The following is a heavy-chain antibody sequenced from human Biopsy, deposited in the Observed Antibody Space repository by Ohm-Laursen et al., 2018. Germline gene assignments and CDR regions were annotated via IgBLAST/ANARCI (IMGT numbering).Heavy chain of an antibody. J-gene: IGHJ1*01. CDR2: NIPILGTG. CDR1: EGTFSNYG. Sequence: ASVKVSCKSPEGTFSNYGVNWVRQAPGQGLEWLGGNIPILGTGNYAQKFQDRVTVAADTSTSTATMELSSLRSDDTAVYYCATKLTGYFHHWGQGTLVIVSS. CDR3: ATKLTGYFHH. V-gene: IGHV1-69*06. D-gene: IGHD3-9*01.